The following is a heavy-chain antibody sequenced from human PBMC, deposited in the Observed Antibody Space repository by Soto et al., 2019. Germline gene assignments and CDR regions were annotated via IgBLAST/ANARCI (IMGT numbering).Heavy chain of an antibody. V-gene: IGHV4-59*01. CDR3: ARADYDSTDYYPYSWFAP. J-gene: IGHJ5*02. D-gene: IGHD3-22*01. Sequence: SETLSLTCTFSSCSITTSYWSWIRQPPGKGLEWIGFIYYTGSTNYNPSLKSRVTISVDTSKNQFSLTLSSVTAADTAVYYCARADYDSTDYYPYSWFAPWGQGTQVTVPQ. CDR1: SCSITTSY. CDR2: IYYTGST.